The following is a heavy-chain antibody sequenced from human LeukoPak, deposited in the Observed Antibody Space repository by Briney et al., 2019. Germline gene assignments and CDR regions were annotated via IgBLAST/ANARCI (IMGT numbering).Heavy chain of an antibody. CDR2: ISSSSSYI. Sequence: PGGSLRLSCAASGFTFSSYEMNWVRQAPGKGLEWVSYISSSSSYIYYADSVKGRFTISRDNAKNPLYLQMTSLRAEDTAVYYRARGRAWFGDPFDYWGQGTLVTVSS. CDR1: GFTFSSYE. J-gene: IGHJ4*02. V-gene: IGHV3-21*05. CDR3: ARGRAWFGDPFDY. D-gene: IGHD3-10*01.